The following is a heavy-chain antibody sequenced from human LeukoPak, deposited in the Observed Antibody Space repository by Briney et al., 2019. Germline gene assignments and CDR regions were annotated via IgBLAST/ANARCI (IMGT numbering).Heavy chain of an antibody. CDR3: AREGTRWLQPADY. J-gene: IGHJ4*02. CDR1: GFTISTYW. D-gene: IGHD5-24*01. CDR2: IKQYGGET. V-gene: IGHV3-7*01. Sequence: QSGGSLRLSCAASGFTISTYWTTWVRQAPGKGLERVATIKQYGGETHYVDSVKGRFTISRDNAKNLVYLQMNSLGADDTALYYCAREGTRWLQPADYWGQGTLVTVSS.